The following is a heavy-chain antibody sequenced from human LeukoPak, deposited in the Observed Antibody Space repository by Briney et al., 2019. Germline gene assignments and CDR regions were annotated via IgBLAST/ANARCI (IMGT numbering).Heavy chain of an antibody. CDR1: GFTFNSNC. V-gene: IGHV3-48*01. CDR3: ARSRDGYNVFDY. CDR2: ISGSSSTI. D-gene: IGHD5-24*01. J-gene: IGHJ4*02. Sequence: GGSLRLSCAASGFTFNSNCMSWVRQAPGKGLEWVSYISGSSSTIYYADSVKGRFTISRDNAKNSLYLQMNSLRAEDTAVYFCARSRDGYNVFDYWGQGTLVTVSS.